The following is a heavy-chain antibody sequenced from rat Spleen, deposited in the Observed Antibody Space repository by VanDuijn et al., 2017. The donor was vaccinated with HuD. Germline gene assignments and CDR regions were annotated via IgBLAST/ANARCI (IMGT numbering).Heavy chain of an antibody. CDR2: ISYDGSST. Sequence: EVQLVESDGGLVLPGRSLKLSCAASGFTFSDYYMAWVRQAPTKGLEWVATISYDGSSTYYRDSVKGRFTISRDNAKSTLYLQVDSPRSEDTAIYYCATAGSRVSRFAYWGQGTLVTVSS. CDR1: GFTFSDYY. CDR3: ATAGSRVSRFAY. J-gene: IGHJ3*01. D-gene: IGHD1-4*01. V-gene: IGHV5-29*01.